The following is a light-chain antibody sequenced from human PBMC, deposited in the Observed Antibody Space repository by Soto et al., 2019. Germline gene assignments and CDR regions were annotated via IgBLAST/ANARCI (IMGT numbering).Light chain of an antibody. CDR2: DVI. CDR1: SSDVGGYNY. CDR3: SSYTSSSTLQGV. Sequence: QSVLTQPASVSGSPGQSITISCTGTSSDVGGYNYVSWYQQHPGKAPKLMIYDVINRPSGVSNRFSGSKSGNTASLTISGLQAEDEADYYCSSYTSSSTLQGVFGGGPKLTVL. J-gene: IGLJ2*01. V-gene: IGLV2-14*01.